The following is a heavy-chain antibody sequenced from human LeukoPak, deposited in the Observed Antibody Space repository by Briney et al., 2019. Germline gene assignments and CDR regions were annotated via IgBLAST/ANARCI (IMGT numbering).Heavy chain of an antibody. D-gene: IGHD3-3*01. Sequence: GGSLRLSCAASGFVFSDYYMNWIRQAPGSGLEWISFISGSGDTIYYADSVKGRFTISRDNAKNALYLQMNSLRAEDSAVYYCARRTYYNFWSGYPTSYYYYYYMDVWGKGTTVTVSS. V-gene: IGHV3-11*01. CDR2: ISGSGDTI. CDR3: ARRTYYNFWSGYPTSYYYYYYMDV. J-gene: IGHJ6*03. CDR1: GFVFSDYY.